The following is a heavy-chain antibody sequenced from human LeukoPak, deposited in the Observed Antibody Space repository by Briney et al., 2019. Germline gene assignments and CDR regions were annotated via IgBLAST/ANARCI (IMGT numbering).Heavy chain of an antibody. J-gene: IGHJ6*02. D-gene: IGHD1-26*01. V-gene: IGHV3-33*01. CDR2: IWYDGSNK. Sequence: GGSLRLSCAASGFTFSSYGMHWVRQAPGKGLEWVAVIWYDGSNKYYADSVKGRFTISRDNSKNTLYLQMNSLRAEDTAVYYCARLSGSYYYGMDVWGQGTTVTVSS. CDR1: GFTFSSYG. CDR3: ARLSGSYYYGMDV.